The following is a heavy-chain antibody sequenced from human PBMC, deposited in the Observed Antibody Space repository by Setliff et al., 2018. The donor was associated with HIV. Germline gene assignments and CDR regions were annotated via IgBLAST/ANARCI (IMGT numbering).Heavy chain of an antibody. CDR3: VKDSLGAMVPYYFQS. J-gene: IGHJ4*02. Sequence: LRLSCAASGFTFSSYGMHWVRQAPGKGLEWVAFISYDGSYKYYAVSVKGRCTISRDTSRNTLYLQMNSLRAEDTAVYYCVKDSLGAMVPYYFQSWGQGTLVTVS. CDR1: GFTFSSYG. CDR2: ISYDGSYK. D-gene: IGHD5-18*01. V-gene: IGHV3-30*18.